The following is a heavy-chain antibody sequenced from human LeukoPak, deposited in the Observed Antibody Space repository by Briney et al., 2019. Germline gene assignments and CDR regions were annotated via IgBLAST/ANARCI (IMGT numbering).Heavy chain of an antibody. CDR3: AKDHFTAAIVVVITTATPDY. D-gene: IGHD3-22*01. J-gene: IGHJ4*02. CDR2: ISGSGGST. Sequence: GGSLRLSCAASGFTFSTYWMHWVRQAPGKGLEWVSAISGSGGSTYYADSVKGRFTISRDNSKNTLYLQMNSLRAEDTAVYYCAKDHFTAAIVVVITTATPDYWGQGTLVTVSS. CDR1: GFTFSTYW. V-gene: IGHV3-23*01.